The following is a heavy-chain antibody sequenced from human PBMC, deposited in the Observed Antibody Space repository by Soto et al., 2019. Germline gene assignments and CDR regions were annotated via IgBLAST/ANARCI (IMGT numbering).Heavy chain of an antibody. CDR3: ARGSLGPDY. V-gene: IGHV4-4*07. Sequence: QVQLQESGPGLVKPSETLSLTCTVSSGSLSNYYWSWIRQPAGKGLEWIGRIFPTGNTDYNPSLRSRVTMSVDTSKNQFSLKLNSVTAADTAVYYCARGSLGPDYWGPGTLVTVSS. CDR2: IFPTGNT. D-gene: IGHD1-26*01. J-gene: IGHJ4*02. CDR1: SGSLSNYY.